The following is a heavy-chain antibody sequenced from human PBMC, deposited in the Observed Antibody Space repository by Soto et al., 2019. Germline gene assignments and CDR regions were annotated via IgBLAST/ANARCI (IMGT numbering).Heavy chain of an antibody. CDR2: IDHSGST. CDR1: GGSISSSNW. V-gene: IGHV4-4*02. D-gene: IGHD2-2*01. J-gene: IGHJ4*02. Sequence: QVQLQESGPGLVKPSGTLSLTCDVSGGSISSSNWWTWVRQPPGKGLEWIGEIDHSGSTNYNPSLQSRVIISVDKSKNQFSLNLSSVTAADTAVYYCARGIYCTNTRCHFDYWGQGTLVTVSS. CDR3: ARGIYCTNTRCHFDY.